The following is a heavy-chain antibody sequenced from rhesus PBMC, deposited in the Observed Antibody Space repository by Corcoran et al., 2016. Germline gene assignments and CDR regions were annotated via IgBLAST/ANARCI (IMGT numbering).Heavy chain of an antibody. Sequence: QLQLQESGPGLVKPSETLSLTCVVSVVSLSSNYCRWIRHPPGKGLEWIGRISGSGGSTDYNPSLKSRVTISTDTSKNQFSLKLSSVTAADTAVYYCARSGYSWNIFDYWGQGVLVTVSS. CDR3: ARSGYSWNIFDY. J-gene: IGHJ4*01. D-gene: IGHD1-20*01. V-gene: IGHV4-173*01. CDR1: VVSLSSNY. CDR2: ISGSGGST.